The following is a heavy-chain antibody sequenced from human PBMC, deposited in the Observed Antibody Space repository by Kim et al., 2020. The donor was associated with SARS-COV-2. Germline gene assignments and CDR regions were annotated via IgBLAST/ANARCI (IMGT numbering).Heavy chain of an antibody. CDR1: GYSFTNYW. J-gene: IGHJ5*02. V-gene: IGHV5-51*01. Sequence: GESLKISCQGSGYSFTNYWIGWVRQMPGKGLEWMGIIYPGDSDTRYSPSFQGQVTISADKSISTAYLQWSSLKASDTAMYYCARRVAVAGYNWFDPWGQGTLVTVSS. CDR3: ARRVAVAGYNWFDP. CDR2: IYPGDSDT. D-gene: IGHD6-19*01.